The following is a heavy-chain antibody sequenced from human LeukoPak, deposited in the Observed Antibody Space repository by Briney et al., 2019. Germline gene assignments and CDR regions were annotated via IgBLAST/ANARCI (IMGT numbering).Heavy chain of an antibody. CDR3: ARASSSSPRRVDY. V-gene: IGHV3-74*01. J-gene: IGHJ4*02. Sequence: GGSLRLSCAASGFTFSSYWMHCVRQVPGEGLVWVSCINNDGSSTTYADSVKGRFTISRDNAKNTLYLQVSSLRAEDTAVYYCARASSSSPRRVDYWGQGTLVTVSS. D-gene: IGHD6-13*01. CDR2: INNDGSST. CDR1: GFTFSSYW.